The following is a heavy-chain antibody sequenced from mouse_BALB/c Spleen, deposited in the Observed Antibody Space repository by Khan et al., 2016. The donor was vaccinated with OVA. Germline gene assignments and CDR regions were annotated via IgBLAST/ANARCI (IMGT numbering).Heavy chain of an antibody. V-gene: IGHV14-3*02. CDR2: IDPPNDDS. CDR1: GFNIKDNY. Sequence: EVQLQQSGAELVKPGASVKLSCSASGFNIKDNYIHWMKQRPEQGLEWIGRIDPPNDDSKYGPKFQDKATLTADTSSNTADLQLSSLTSEDTSVYYCATLYVNPFAFWGQGTLVSVSA. D-gene: IGHD2-1*01. CDR3: ATLYVNPFAF. J-gene: IGHJ3*01.